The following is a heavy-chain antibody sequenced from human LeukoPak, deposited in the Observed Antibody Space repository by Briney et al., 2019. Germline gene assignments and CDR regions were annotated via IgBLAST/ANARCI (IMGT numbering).Heavy chain of an antibody. CDR1: GFTFGGYA. V-gene: IGHV3-49*04. J-gene: IGHJ5*02. CDR2: IRSKAYGGTT. CDR3: TRDYPGFDP. Sequence: GRSLRLSCTASGFTFGGYAMSWVRQAPGKGLEWVGFIRSKAYGGTTEYAASVKGRFTISRDDSKSIAYLQMNSLKTEDTAVYYCTRDYPGFDPWGQGTLVTVSS.